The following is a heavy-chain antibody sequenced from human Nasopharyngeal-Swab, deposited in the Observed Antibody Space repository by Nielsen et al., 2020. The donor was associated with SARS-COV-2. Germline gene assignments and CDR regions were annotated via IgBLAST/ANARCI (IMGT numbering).Heavy chain of an antibody. V-gene: IGHV3-7*01. D-gene: IGHD3-10*01. J-gene: IGHJ4*02. CDR3: ARVGGRTSPMGS. Sequence: GEALKISWVAFGFTFRDYLMSLVRQAPAKGLEWVASIKQDGSEKNYVDSVKGRFTISRDNAKNSLFLQMDSLRTEDTAFYYCARVGGRTSPMGSWGQGTLVTVSS. CDR1: GFTFRDYL. CDR2: IKQDGSEK.